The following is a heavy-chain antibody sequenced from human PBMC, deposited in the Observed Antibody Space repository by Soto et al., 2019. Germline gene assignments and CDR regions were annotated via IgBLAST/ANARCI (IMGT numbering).Heavy chain of an antibody. CDR1: GGSISSGGYY. CDR2: IYYSGST. D-gene: IGHD5-18*01. V-gene: IGHV4-31*03. J-gene: IGHJ6*02. Sequence: SETLSLTCTVSGGSISSGGYYWSWIRQHPGKGLEWIGYIYYSGSTYYNPSLKSRVTISVDTSKNQFSLKLSSVTAADTAVYYCARSGYSYGVSYYGMDVWGQGTTVTVSS. CDR3: ARSGYSYGVSYYGMDV.